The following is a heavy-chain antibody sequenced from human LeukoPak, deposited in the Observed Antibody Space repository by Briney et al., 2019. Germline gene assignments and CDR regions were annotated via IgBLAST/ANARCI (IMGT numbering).Heavy chain of an antibody. D-gene: IGHD3-22*01. CDR1: GFIFNNYG. J-gene: IGHJ5*02. CDR2: ISNDGGAT. Sequence: PGGSLKLSCAASGFIFNNYGLIRVLQAPGKGLEWVSAISNDGGATTYADFVNGRFTISRDNSKNTLFLQMNSLRAEDTALYYCAKSSSGYFADLWGQGTLVTVSS. V-gene: IGHV3-23*01. CDR3: AKSSSGYFADL.